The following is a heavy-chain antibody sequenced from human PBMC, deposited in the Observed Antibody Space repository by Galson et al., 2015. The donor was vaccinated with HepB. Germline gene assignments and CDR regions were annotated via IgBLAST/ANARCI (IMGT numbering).Heavy chain of an antibody. CDR3: ARGEGLVGGYGGRLGYYYYGMDV. J-gene: IGHJ6*02. CDR1: GYTFTGYY. D-gene: IGHD5-12*01. CDR2: INPNSGGT. Sequence: SVKVSCKASGYTFTGYYMHWVRQAPGQGLEWMGWINPNSGGTNYAQKFQGWVTMTRDTSISTAYMELSRLRSDDTAVYYCARGEGLVGGYGGRLGYYYYGMDVWGQGTTVTVSS. V-gene: IGHV1-2*04.